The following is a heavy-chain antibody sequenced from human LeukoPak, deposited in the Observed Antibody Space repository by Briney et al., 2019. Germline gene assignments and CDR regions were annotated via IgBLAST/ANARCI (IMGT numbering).Heavy chain of an antibody. CDR2: ISQNSGNI. V-gene: IGHV3-9*01. CDR1: GVTFDDYA. CDR3: TGSYESGYDYRHFDY. J-gene: IGHJ4*02. Sequence: GRSLRLSCTVSGVTFDDYAMHWVRQAPGKGLEWVSGISQNSGNIGYAGSVKGRFTTSRDNAKNSLYLQMNSLRAEDTALYYCTGSYESGYDYRHFDYWGQGTLVTVSS. D-gene: IGHD5-12*01.